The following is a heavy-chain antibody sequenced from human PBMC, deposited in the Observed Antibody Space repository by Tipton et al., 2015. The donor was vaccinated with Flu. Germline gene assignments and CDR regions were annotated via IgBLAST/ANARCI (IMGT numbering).Heavy chain of an antibody. CDR1: GFTFGRYA. CDR3: ARDGFPVRGGQVWAFDI. Sequence: GSLRLSCEASGFTFGRYAMSWVRQAPGKGLEWVSGISGGGAITYFADSVKGRFTISRDSSKNRLVLQMNSLRAEDTAVYYCARDGFPVRGGQVWAFDIWGQGTMVTVSS. V-gene: IGHV3-23*01. D-gene: IGHD3-10*01. CDR2: ISGGGAIT. J-gene: IGHJ3*02.